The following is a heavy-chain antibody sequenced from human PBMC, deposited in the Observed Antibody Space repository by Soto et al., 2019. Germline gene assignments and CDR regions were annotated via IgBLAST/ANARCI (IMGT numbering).Heavy chain of an antibody. CDR2: ISGSSSDT. J-gene: IGHJ4*02. D-gene: IGHD2-8*01. V-gene: IGHV3-11*05. CDR3: VRGIHNNYGVTPAY. Sequence: PGGSLRLSCAASGFTLSDYYMSWIRQAPGRGLEWVSYISGSSSDTHYADSVKGRFTISRDNAKNSLYLQMNSLRAEDSAVYYCVRGIHNNYGVTPAYWGQGTLVPVSS. CDR1: GFTLSDYY.